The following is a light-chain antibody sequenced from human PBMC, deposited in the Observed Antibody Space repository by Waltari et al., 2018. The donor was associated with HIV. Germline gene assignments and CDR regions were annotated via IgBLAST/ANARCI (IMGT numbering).Light chain of an antibody. CDR3: CAYAGSTTYVI. J-gene: IGLJ2*01. CDR1: SSDVGGYNL. Sequence: QSALTQPASASGPPGQSITISCTGTSSDVGGYNLVSCYQQHPGKAPKLMIYEVSKRPSGVSNRFSGSKSGNTASLTISGLQAEDEADYYCCAYAGSTTYVIFGGGTKLTVL. V-gene: IGLV2-23*02. CDR2: EVS.